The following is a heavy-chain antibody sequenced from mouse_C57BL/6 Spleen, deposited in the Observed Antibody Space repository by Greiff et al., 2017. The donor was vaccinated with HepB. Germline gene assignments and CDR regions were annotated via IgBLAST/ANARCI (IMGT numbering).Heavy chain of an antibody. CDR3: SHYYGSSFDYYAMDY. CDR2: IDPETGGT. CDR1: GYTFTDYE. D-gene: IGHD1-1*01. V-gene: IGHV1-15*01. Sequence: QVQLKESGAELVRPGASVTLSCKASGYTFTDYEMHWVKQKPVHGLEWIGAIDPETGGTAYNQKFKGKAILTADKSSSTAYMELRSLTSEDFAVDYCSHYYGSSFDYYAMDYWCQGTSVTVSS. J-gene: IGHJ4*01.